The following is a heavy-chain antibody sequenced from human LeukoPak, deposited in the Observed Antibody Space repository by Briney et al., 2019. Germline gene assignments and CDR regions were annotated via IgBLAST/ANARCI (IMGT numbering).Heavy chain of an antibody. J-gene: IGHJ5*02. V-gene: IGHV4-61*02. CDR3: ARGLLYYDFWSGYPNWFDP. Sequence: SETLSLTFTVSGGSISSGSYYWSWIRQPAGKGLEWIGRIYTSGSTNYNPSLKSRVTISVDTSKNQFSLKLSSVTAADTAVYYCARGLLYYDFWSGYPNWFDPWGQGTLVTVSS. CDR1: GGSISSGSYY. CDR2: IYTSGST. D-gene: IGHD3-3*01.